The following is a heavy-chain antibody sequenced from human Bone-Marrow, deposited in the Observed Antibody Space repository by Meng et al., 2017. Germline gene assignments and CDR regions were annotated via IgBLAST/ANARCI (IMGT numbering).Heavy chain of an antibody. CDR2: IYPLDSVT. CDR1: GYRFTNNW. CDR3: ARRFYSYNSSSTFPHFDF. V-gene: IGHV5-51*01. Sequence: KVSCKASGYRFTNNWIGWVRQRPGKGLEWMGIIYPLDSVTKYSPSFQGQVTISADKSISTAYLQWSSLRASDTAMYYCARRFYSYNSSSTFPHFDFWGQGTLVTVSS. J-gene: IGHJ4*02. D-gene: IGHD3-22*01.